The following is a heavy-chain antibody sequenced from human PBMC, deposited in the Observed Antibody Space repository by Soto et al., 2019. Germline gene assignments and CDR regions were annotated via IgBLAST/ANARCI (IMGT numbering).Heavy chain of an antibody. J-gene: IGHJ5*02. CDR1: GYSFTYYW. CDR3: ARHGFYGDYSSNYFDP. CDR2: IYPSDSDT. Sequence: GESLKISCKGSGYSFTYYWIAWVRQMPGKGLEYMGIIYPSDSDTRYSPSFQGQVTISADKSINTAYLQWSSLKASDTAMYYCARHGFYGDYSSNYFDPWGQGTLVTVSS. D-gene: IGHD4-17*01. V-gene: IGHV5-51*01.